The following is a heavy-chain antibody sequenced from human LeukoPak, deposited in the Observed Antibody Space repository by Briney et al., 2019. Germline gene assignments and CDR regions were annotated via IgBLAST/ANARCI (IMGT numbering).Heavy chain of an antibody. J-gene: IGHJ6*02. CDR1: GYTFTSYG. Sequence: ASVKVSCKASGYTFTSYGISWVRQAPAQGLEWMGWISAYNGNTNYAQKLQGRVTMTTDTSTSTAYMELRSLRSDDTAVYYCARDVDEDTISNLAHIAAAGTLGCGMDVWGQGTTVTVSS. CDR3: ARDVDEDTISNLAHIAAAGTLGCGMDV. CDR2: ISAYNGNT. V-gene: IGHV1-18*01. D-gene: IGHD6-13*01.